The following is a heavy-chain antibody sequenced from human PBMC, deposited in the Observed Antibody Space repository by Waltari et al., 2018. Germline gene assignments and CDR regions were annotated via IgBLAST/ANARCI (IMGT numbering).Heavy chain of an antibody. Sequence: QVQLQQWGAGLLKPSETLSLTCAVYGGSFSGYYWSWIRQPPGKGLDWSGESNHSGSTDSNPSLNSRVTISVDTSANQFSLKLSSVTAADTAVYYCARGNWNDVYYYYYMDVWGKGTTVTVSS. CDR1: GGSFSGYY. V-gene: IGHV4-34*01. J-gene: IGHJ6*03. CDR3: ARGNWNDVYYYYYMDV. D-gene: IGHD1-1*01. CDR2: SNHSGST.